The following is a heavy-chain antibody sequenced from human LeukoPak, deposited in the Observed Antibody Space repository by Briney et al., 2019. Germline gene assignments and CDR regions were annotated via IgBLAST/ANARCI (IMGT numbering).Heavy chain of an antibody. Sequence: GGSLRLSCAASGFXFSNYGIHWVRQAPGKGLEWVAVIWYDGSNKYYADSVKGRFTISRDNSKNTLYLQMNSLRVEDTAMYYCVRTGGYSYGPFEYWGQGTLVTVSS. CDR1: GFXFSNYG. J-gene: IGHJ4*02. CDR2: IWYDGSNK. CDR3: VRTGGYSYGPFEY. D-gene: IGHD5-18*01. V-gene: IGHV3-33*01.